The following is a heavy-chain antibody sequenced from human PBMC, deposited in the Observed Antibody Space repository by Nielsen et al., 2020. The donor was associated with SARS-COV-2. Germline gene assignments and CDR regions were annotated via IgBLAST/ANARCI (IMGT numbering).Heavy chain of an antibody. CDR2: IIPVLEIA. CDR1: GGTFNSYA. D-gene: IGHD5-12*01. Sequence: SVKVSCKASGGTFNSYAISWVRQAPGQGLDWMGRIIPVLEIANYAQTFQGRVTIIADKTTSTASMELSSLTSEDTAVYYCARATVNTGYEIIDFWGQGTLVSVSS. V-gene: IGHV1-69*04. CDR3: ARATVNTGYEIIDF. J-gene: IGHJ4*02.